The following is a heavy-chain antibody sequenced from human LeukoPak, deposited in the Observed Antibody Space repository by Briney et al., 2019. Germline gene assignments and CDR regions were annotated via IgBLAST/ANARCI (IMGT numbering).Heavy chain of an antibody. Sequence: SETLSLTCVVSGGSISNGGYSWSWLRQPPGKGLEWIGFIYPSGSTYYNPSLKSRVTISVDTSKNQFSLKLSSVTAADTAVYYCARAYYYDSSGYNWFDPWGQGTLVTVSS. J-gene: IGHJ5*02. D-gene: IGHD3-22*01. V-gene: IGHV4-30-2*05. CDR2: IYPSGST. CDR3: ARAYYYDSSGYNWFDP. CDR1: GGSISNGGYS.